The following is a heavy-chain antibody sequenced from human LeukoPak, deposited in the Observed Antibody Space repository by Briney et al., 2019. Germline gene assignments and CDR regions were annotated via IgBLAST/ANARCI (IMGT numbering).Heavy chain of an antibody. D-gene: IGHD3-16*02. Sequence: SETLSLTCAVYGGSFSGYYWSWIRQPPGKGLEWIGEINHSGSTNYNPSLKSRVTISVDTSKNQFSLKLSSVTAADTAVYYCARDRGSQRGQGTLVTVSS. CDR3: ARDRGSQ. V-gene: IGHV4-34*01. CDR2: INHSGST. CDR1: GGSFSGYY. J-gene: IGHJ4*02.